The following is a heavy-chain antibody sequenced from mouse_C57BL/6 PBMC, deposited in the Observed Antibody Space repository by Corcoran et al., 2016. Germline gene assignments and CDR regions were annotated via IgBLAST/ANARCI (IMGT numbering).Heavy chain of an antibody. V-gene: IGHV9-3*01. Sequence: QIQLVQSGPELKKPGETVKISCKASGYTFTTYGMSWVKQAPGKGLKWMGWINTYSGVPTYADDFKGRFAFSLETSASTAYLQINNLKNEDTATYFCARSKHYDWFAYWGQGTLVTVSA. CDR2: INTYSGVP. CDR1: GYTFTTYG. J-gene: IGHJ3*01. D-gene: IGHD1-2*01. CDR3: ARSKHYDWFAY.